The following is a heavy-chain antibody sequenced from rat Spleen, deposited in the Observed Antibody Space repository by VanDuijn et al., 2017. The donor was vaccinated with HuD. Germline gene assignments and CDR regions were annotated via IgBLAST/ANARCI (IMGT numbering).Heavy chain of an antibody. Sequence: EVQLVESGGGLVQPGRSLKLSCAASGFSFSKFGMAWVRQAPTKGLEWVASISYDGSTTYYPDSVKGRFTISRDNAESTLYLQMDSLRSEDTATYYCARQNWPYYFDYWGQGVMVTVSS. CDR2: ISYDGSTT. D-gene: IGHD5-1*01. CDR1: GFSFSKFG. V-gene: IGHV5-29*01. J-gene: IGHJ2*01. CDR3: ARQNWPYYFDY.